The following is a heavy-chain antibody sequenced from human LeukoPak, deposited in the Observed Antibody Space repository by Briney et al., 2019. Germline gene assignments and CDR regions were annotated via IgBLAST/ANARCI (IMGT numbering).Heavy chain of an antibody. CDR1: GYTFINHG. CDR2: ISTYNGAT. V-gene: IGHV1-18*01. J-gene: IGHJ1*01. CDR3: ARGGDYGDFYFQH. D-gene: IGHD4-17*01. Sequence: ASVKVSCNTSGYTFINHGISWVRQAPGRGLEWVGWISTYNGATQYPEKLQGRVTMTTDTSTNTVYMELRSLRPDDTAIYYCARGGDYGDFYFQHWGQGTLVTVSS.